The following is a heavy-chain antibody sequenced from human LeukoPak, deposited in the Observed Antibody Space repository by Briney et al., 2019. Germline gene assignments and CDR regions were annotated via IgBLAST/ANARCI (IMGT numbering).Heavy chain of an antibody. V-gene: IGHV3-53*01. Sequence: AGGSLRLSCAASGFTVTRNYMTWVRQAPGKGLEWVSVIYSGGATYYADSVKGRFTISRDNSQNTLYLQMNSLRAEDTAVYYCARGGDDYGGKEVYDYFDYWGQGTLVTVSS. D-gene: IGHD4-23*01. CDR3: ARGGDDYGGKEVYDYFDY. CDR1: GFTVTRNY. CDR2: IYSGGAT. J-gene: IGHJ4*02.